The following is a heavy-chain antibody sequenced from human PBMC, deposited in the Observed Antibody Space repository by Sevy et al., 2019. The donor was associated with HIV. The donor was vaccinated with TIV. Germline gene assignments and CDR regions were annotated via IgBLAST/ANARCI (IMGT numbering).Heavy chain of an antibody. CDR2: MNPNSGNT. D-gene: IGHD6-13*01. CDR1: GYTFTSYD. Sequence: ASVKVSCKASGYTFTSYDINWVRQATGQGLEWMGWMNPNSGNTGYAQKLQGRVTVTRNTSISTAYMELSSLRSEDTAVYYCARGLKRGEAAAFTYFDYWGQGTLVTVSS. J-gene: IGHJ4*02. CDR3: ARGLKRGEAAAFTYFDY. V-gene: IGHV1-8*01.